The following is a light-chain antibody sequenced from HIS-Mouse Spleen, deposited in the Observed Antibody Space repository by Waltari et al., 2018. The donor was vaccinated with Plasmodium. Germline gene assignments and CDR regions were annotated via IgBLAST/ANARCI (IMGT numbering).Light chain of an antibody. V-gene: IGKV1D-8*02. CDR2: AAS. CDR3: QQYYSFPYT. J-gene: IGKJ2*01. CDR1: QGISSY. Sequence: AIWMTQSPSLLPASTGDRVTSNCQMRQGISSYLDWDQPKPGKAPELLIYAASTLQSGVPSRFSGSGSGTDFTLTISCLQSEDFATYYCQQYYSFPYTFGQGTKLEIK.